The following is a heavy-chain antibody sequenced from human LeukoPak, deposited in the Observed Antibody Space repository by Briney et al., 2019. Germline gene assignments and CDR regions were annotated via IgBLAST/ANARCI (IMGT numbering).Heavy chain of an antibody. J-gene: IGHJ3*02. V-gene: IGHV3-30*18. CDR2: ISDDGSNK. CDR1: GFTFSNYG. D-gene: IGHD1-26*01. Sequence: GGSLRLSCVASGFTFSNYGMHWVRQAPGKGLEWVAVISDDGSNKYYPDSAKGRLTISRDNSKSTLNLQMDSLRIEDTAVYYCAKVGFTGSYMYAFDMWGQGTMVTVSS. CDR3: AKVGFTGSYMYAFDM.